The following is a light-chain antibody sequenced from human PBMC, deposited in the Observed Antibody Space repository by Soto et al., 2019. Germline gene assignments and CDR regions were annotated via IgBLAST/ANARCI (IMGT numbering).Light chain of an antibody. CDR3: QQYGSSPGT. J-gene: IGKJ2*01. Sequence: EIVLTQSPGTLSLSPGERATLSCRASQSVSSSYLAWYQQKPGQAPRLLIYGASSRGSGIPARFSGSGSGTDFTLTTSRLEPQDFAVYYCQQYGSSPGTFGQGTKLEIK. V-gene: IGKV3-20*01. CDR2: GAS. CDR1: QSVSSSY.